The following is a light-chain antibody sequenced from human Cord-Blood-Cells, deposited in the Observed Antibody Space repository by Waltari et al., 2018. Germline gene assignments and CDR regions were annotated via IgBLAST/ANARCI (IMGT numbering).Light chain of an antibody. CDR3: QSYDSSNHVV. Sequence: NFMLTQPHSVSESPGKTVTISCTRSSGSIASNYVQWYQQRPGSSPTTVIYGDNQIPSGVPGRFSGSIDSSSNAASLTISGLKTEDEADYYCQSYDSSNHVVFGGGTKLTVL. V-gene: IGLV6-57*01. CDR1: SGSIASNY. CDR2: GDN. J-gene: IGLJ2*01.